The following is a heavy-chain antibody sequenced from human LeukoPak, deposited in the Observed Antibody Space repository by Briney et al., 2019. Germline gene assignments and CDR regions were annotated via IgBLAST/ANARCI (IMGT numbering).Heavy chain of an antibody. D-gene: IGHD5/OR15-5a*01. CDR2: ISPNSDET. CDR3: ARDLGVRSVYVSYYLDH. V-gene: IGHV1-2*02. CDR1: RYTFTAYY. J-gene: IGHJ4*02. Sequence: ASVKVSCKASRYTFTAYYLHWVRQAPGQGLEWMGWISPNSDETKYAQKFQGRVTMTRDTSISTAYMELRRLRSDDTAVYYCARDLGVRSVYVSYYLDHWGQGTLVTVSS.